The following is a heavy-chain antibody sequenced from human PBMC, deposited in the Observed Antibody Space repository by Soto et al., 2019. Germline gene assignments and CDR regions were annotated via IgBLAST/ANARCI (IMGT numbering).Heavy chain of an antibody. J-gene: IGHJ4*02. CDR2: ISWNSGSI. V-gene: IGHV3-9*01. D-gene: IGHD4-4*01. CDR1: GFTFDDYA. Sequence: GGSLRLSCAASGFTFDDYAMHWVRQAPGKGLEWVSGISWNSGSIGYADSVKGRFTISRDNAKNSLYLQMNSLRAEDTALYYCAKARVYSNYGLPLDYWGQGTLVTVSS. CDR3: AKARVYSNYGLPLDY.